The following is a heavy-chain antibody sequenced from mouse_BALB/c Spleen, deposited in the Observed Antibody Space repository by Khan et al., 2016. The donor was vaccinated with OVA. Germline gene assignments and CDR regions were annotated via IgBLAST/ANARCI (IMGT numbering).Heavy chain of an antibody. Sequence: EVELVESGGGFVKPGGSLKLSCAASGFTFSNYGLSWVRQTPEKRLEWVATISSGGSYTYYPDSVKGRFTISRDNAENTLYLQMSSLRSEDTAMYFCERTPGYYSSGYFDYWGQGTTLTVSS. CDR1: GFTFSNYG. V-gene: IGHV5-9-3*01. J-gene: IGHJ2*01. D-gene: IGHD1-1*01. CDR3: ERTPGYYSSGYFDY. CDR2: ISSGGSYT.